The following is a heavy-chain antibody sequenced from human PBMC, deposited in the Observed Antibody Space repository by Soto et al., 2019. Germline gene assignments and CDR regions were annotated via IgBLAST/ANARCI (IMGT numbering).Heavy chain of an antibody. J-gene: IGHJ5*02. CDR1: GYTFTSYG. V-gene: IGHV1-18*01. CDR2: ISAYNGNT. CDR3: ARELQYSSSSIPWFDP. Sequence: ASVKVSCKASGYTFTSYGISWVRQAPGQGLEWMGWISAYNGNTNYAQKLQGRVTMTTDTSTSTAYMELRSLRSDDTDVYYCARELQYSSSSIPWFDPWGQGTLVAVSS. D-gene: IGHD6-6*01.